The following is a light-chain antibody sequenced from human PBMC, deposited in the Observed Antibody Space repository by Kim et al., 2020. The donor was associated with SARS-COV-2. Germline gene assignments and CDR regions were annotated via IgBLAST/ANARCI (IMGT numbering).Light chain of an antibody. CDR1: QSVSSNF. CDR3: QLYIGVPPTWT. CDR2: DAS. Sequence: GETTTLSCKASQSVSSNFISWYQHKPGQAPRIRIHDASSRATGIPDRFSGRGSGTDFTLTISRLEPEDFAVYYCQLYIGVPPTWTFGQGTKVQIK. J-gene: IGKJ1*01. V-gene: IGKV3-20*01.